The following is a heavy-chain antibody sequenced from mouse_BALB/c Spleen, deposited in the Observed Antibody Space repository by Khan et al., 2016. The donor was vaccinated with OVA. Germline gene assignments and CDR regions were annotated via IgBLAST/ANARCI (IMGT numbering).Heavy chain of an antibody. D-gene: IGHD3-2*02. J-gene: IGHJ2*01. CDR1: GYIFTSYW. Sequence: VQLQQSGAELVRPGASVKLSCKTSGYIFTSYWIHWVKQRSGQGLEWIARIYPGTDNIYYNEKVKDKATLTADKASSTAYMQLSSLQSEDSAVYCCAREEALYYFDYWGQGTTLTGSS. CDR3: AREEALYYFDY. CDR2: IYPGTDNI. V-gene: IGHV1S132*01.